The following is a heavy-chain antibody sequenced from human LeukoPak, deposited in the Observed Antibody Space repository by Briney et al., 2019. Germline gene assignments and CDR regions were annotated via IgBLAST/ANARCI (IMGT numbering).Heavy chain of an antibody. V-gene: IGHV1-2*02. Sequence: ASVRVSCKTSGYTFTAYYMHWVRQAPGQGLEWMGWINTINPNSDDIHYAQKFRGRVTMTRDTSISTAYVELSSLRADDTAVYYCARGGYSSSLYDYWGQGTLVTVSS. CDR1: GYTFTAYY. CDR2: INTINPNSDDI. D-gene: IGHD6-13*01. CDR3: ARGGYSSSLYDY. J-gene: IGHJ4*02.